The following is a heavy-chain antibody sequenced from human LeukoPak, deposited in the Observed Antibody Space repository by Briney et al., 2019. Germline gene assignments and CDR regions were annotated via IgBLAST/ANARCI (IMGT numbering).Heavy chain of an antibody. CDR3: ARAMGSGYDY. D-gene: IGHD5-12*01. V-gene: IGHV3-48*02. CDR2: ISSRSDAI. CDR1: GFTFSNYG. J-gene: IGHJ4*02. Sequence: GGSLRLSCSASGFTFSNYGMNGVRQAPGKGREWVSYISSRSDAIYYADSVKGRFTISRDNAKNSLYLDMNRLRDEDTAVYYCARAMGSGYDYWGQGTLVTVSS.